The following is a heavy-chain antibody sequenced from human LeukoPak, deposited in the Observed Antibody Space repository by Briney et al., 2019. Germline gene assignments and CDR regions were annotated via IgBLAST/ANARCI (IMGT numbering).Heavy chain of an antibody. V-gene: IGHV3-33*01. Sequence: PGGSLRLSCAASGFTFSSYGMHWVRQAPGKGLEWVAVIWYDGSNKYYADSVKGRFTISRDNAKNSVYLQMNSLRTEDTAVYYCARGPHWGQGTLVTVSS. J-gene: IGHJ4*02. CDR2: IWYDGSNK. CDR3: ARGPH. CDR1: GFTFSSYG.